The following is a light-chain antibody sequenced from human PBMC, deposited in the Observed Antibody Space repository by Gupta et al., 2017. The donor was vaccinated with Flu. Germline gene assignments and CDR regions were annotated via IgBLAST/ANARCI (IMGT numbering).Light chain of an antibody. V-gene: IGLV2-18*02. CDR3: TSYTSTYTFV. J-gene: IGLJ1*01. Sequence: QSALTQPPSVSGSPGQSVTISGTGPGSDVGYYNRVSWYQQLPGTVPKLIIYEVSNRPSGVPDRFSGSKSGNTASLTISGLQGDDEADYYCTSYTSTYTFVFGTGTKVTVL. CDR2: EVS. CDR1: GSDVGYYNR.